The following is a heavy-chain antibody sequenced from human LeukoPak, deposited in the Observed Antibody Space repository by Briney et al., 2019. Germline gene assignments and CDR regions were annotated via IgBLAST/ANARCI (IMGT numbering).Heavy chain of an antibody. J-gene: IGHJ4*02. D-gene: IGHD1-26*01. CDR1: GGSISSYY. CDR3: ARGSGRTKYSGLMYYFDY. V-gene: IGHV4-4*07. CDR2: IYTSGST. Sequence: SKTLSLTCTVSGGSISSYYWSWIRQPAGKGLEGIGRIYTSGSTNYNPSLKSRVTMSVDTSKNQFSLKLSSVTAADTAVYYCARGSGRTKYSGLMYYFDYWGQGTLVTVSS.